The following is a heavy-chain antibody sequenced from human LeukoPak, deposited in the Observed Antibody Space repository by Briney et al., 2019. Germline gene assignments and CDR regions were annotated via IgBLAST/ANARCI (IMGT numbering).Heavy chain of an antibody. CDR2: INPNSGGT. CDR1: GYTFTGYY. D-gene: IGHD2-15*01. V-gene: IGHV1-2*04. J-gene: IGHJ4*02. Sequence: ASVKVSCKASGYTFTGYYMHWVRQAPGQGLEWMGWINPNSGGTNYAQKFQGWVTMTRDASISTAYMELSRLGSDDTAVYYCASSVVAATRGGFDYWGQGTLVTVSS. CDR3: ASSVVAATRGGFDY.